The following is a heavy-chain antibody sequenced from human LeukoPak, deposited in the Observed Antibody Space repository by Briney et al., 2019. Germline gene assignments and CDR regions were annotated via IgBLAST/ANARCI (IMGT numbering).Heavy chain of an antibody. CDR1: GFAFSSTNA. V-gene: IGHV3-21*01. CDR3: ARDLSAGAY. J-gene: IGHJ4*02. D-gene: IGHD1-26*01. CDR2: FSNTADTA. Sequence: GGSLRLSCAASGFAFSSTNAMGWVRQAPGKGLEWVSTFSNTADTAFYADSVKGRFTISRDNAKNSLYLQMNSLRAEDTAVYYCARDLSAGAYWGQGTPVTVSS.